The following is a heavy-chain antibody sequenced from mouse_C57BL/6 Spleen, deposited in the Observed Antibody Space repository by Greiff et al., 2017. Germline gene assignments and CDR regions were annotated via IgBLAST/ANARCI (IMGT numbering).Heavy chain of an antibody. CDR2: IYPRSGNT. CDR1: GYTFTSYG. CDR3: ARWGYDPYYYAMDY. V-gene: IGHV1-81*01. J-gene: IGHJ4*01. Sequence: QVQLKESGAELARPGASVKLSCKASGYTFTSYGISWVKQRTGQGLEWIGEIYPRSGNTYYNEKFKGKATLTADKSSSTAYMELRSLTSEDSAVYFCARWGYDPYYYAMDYWGQGTSVTVSS. D-gene: IGHD2-2*01.